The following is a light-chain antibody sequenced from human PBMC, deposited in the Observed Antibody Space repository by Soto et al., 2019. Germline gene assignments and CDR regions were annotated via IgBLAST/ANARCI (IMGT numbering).Light chain of an antibody. Sequence: DIQMTQSPSTRSASVGDRVTITCRASQSISSWLAWYQQKPGKAPKPLIYKASSLESGVPSRFSGSGSGTEFTLTISSLQPDDFATYYCQQYNSYPWTFGQGTKVDIK. V-gene: IGKV1-5*03. CDR1: QSISSW. CDR3: QQYNSYPWT. CDR2: KAS. J-gene: IGKJ1*01.